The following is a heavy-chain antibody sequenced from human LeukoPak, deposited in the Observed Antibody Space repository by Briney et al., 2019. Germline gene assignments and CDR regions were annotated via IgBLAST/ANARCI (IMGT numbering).Heavy chain of an antibody. CDR3: AKNLYYYYYYMDV. CDR1: GFTFSSYG. V-gene: IGHV3-33*06. J-gene: IGHJ6*03. Sequence: PGGSLRPSCAAPGFTFSSYGMHWVRQAPGKGLEWVAVIWYDGSNKYYADSVKGRFSISRDNSKNTLYLQMNSLRAEDTAVYYCAKNLYYYYYYMDVWGKGTTVTVSS. CDR2: IWYDGSNK.